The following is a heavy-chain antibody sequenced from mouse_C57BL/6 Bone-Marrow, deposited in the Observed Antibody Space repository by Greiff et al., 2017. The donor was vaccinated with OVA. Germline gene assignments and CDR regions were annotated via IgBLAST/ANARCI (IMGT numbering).Heavy chain of an antibody. CDR2: ISSGSSTI. D-gene: IGHD1-1*01. V-gene: IGHV5-17*01. CDR1: GFTFSDYG. J-gene: IGHJ2*01. Sequence: VKLQESGGGLVKPGGSLQLSCAASGFTFSDYGMHWVRQAPETGLEWVAYISSGSSTIYYADTVKGRFTIARDNAKNTLFLQMTSLRSEDTAMYYCARNYYGSSDYFDYWGQGTTLTVSS. CDR3: ARNYYGSSDYFDY.